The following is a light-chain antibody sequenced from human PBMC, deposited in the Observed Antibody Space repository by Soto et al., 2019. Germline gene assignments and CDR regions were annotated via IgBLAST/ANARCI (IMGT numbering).Light chain of an antibody. J-gene: IGKJ1*01. CDR3: QQYNGYST. V-gene: IGKV1-5*01. CDR1: QSITTY. CDR2: DAS. Sequence: DIQMTQSPSSLSASVGDRVTITCRASQSITTYLNWYQQTPGKAPKLLIYDASSLESGAPSRFSGSGSGTEFTLTISSLQPDDFATYYCQQYNGYSTFGQGTKVDIK.